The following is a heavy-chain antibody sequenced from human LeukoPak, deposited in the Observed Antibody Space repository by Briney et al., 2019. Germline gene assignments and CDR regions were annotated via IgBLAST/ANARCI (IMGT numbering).Heavy chain of an antibody. CDR2: ISAYNGNT. D-gene: IGHD6-13*01. V-gene: IGHV1-18*01. CDR1: GYTFTSYG. Sequence: ASVKVSCKASGYTFTSYGISCVRQAPGQGLEWMGCISAYNGNTNYAQKLQGKVTMTTDTSTSTAYMELRSLRSDDTAVYYCARDSDPGIAAAGAYGMDVWGQGTTVTVSS. CDR3: ARDSDPGIAAAGAYGMDV. J-gene: IGHJ6*02.